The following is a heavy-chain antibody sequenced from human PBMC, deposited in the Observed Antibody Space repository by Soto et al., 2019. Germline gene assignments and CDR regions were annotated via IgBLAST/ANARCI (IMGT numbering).Heavy chain of an antibody. V-gene: IGHV3-33*01. Sequence: PGGSLRLSCAASGFTLSSYDMHWVRQAPGKGLEWVAIIWYDGSNKYYADSVEGRFTVSRDNARNSVSLQMDSLRDEDAAVYYCARIKLVEWFFINVDVYDMDVWGQGTPVTVSS. CDR2: IWYDGSNK. J-gene: IGHJ6*02. CDR3: ARIKLVEWFFINVDVYDMDV. CDR1: GFTLSSYD. D-gene: IGHD3-3*01.